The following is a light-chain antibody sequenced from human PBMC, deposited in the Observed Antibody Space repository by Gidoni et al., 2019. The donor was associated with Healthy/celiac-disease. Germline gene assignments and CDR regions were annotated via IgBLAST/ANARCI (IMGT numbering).Light chain of an antibody. J-gene: IGKJ2*01. CDR2: AAS. CDR1: QGISSY. V-gene: IGKV1-9*01. Sequence: IQLTQSPSSLSASVGDRVTITCLASQGISSYLAWYQQKPGKAPKLLFYAASTLQSGVPSRFSGSGSGTDFTLTIRSLQPEDFATYYCQQLNSYPLMYTFGQGTKLEIK. CDR3: QQLNSYPLMYT.